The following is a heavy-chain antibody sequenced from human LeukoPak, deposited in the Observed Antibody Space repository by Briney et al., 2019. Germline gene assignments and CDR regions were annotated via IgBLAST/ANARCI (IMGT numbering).Heavy chain of an antibody. J-gene: IGHJ4*02. CDR1: GYTFTSYG. CDR3: ARADYYDSSGYYTGVGYYFDY. CDR2: ISAYNGNT. Sequence: GASVKVSCKASGYTFTSYGISWVRRAPGQGLEGMGWISAYNGNTNYAQKLQGRVTMTTDTSTSTAYMELRSLRSDDTAVYYCARADYYDSSGYYTGVGYYFDYWGQGTLVTVSS. V-gene: IGHV1-18*01. D-gene: IGHD3-22*01.